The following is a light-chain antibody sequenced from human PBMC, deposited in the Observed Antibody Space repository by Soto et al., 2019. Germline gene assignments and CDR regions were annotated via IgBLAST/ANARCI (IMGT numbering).Light chain of an antibody. J-gene: IGKJ2*01. CDR2: GAS. CDR3: QQYDNWPYT. V-gene: IGKV3-15*01. Sequence: EIVMTQSPATLSVSPGERATLSCRASQTIGSNLAWYQQKPGQAPRLLISGASTRATGVPVRFSGSGSGTEFTLTISSLQSEDFAVYHCQQYDNWPYTFGQGTRLEIK. CDR1: QTIGSN.